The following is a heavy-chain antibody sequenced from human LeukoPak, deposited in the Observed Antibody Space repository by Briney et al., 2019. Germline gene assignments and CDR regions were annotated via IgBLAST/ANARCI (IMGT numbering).Heavy chain of an antibody. J-gene: IGHJ4*02. V-gene: IGHV1-69*13. D-gene: IGHD3-22*01. CDR1: GGTFSSYA. Sequence: SVKVSCKASGGTFSSYAISWVRRAPGQGLEWMGGIIPIFGTANYAQKFQGRVTITADESTSTAYMELSSLRSEDTAVYYCARPRPNYYDSSGYYDPLDYWGQGTLVTVSS. CDR3: ARPRPNYYDSSGYYDPLDY. CDR2: IIPIFGTA.